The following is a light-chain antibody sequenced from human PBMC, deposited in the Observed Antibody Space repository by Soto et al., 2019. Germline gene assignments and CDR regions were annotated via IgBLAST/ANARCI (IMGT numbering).Light chain of an antibody. CDR3: QQYGSSPRT. CDR1: QSLSSSQ. Sequence: EIVLTQSPGTLSLSPGERATLSCRASQSLSSSQLAWYQQKPGQAPRLLIHDASSRATGISDRFTGSGSGTDFTLTITTLEHEDFAVYYCQQYGSSPRTFGLGPKVDIK. J-gene: IGKJ1*01. V-gene: IGKV3-20*01. CDR2: DAS.